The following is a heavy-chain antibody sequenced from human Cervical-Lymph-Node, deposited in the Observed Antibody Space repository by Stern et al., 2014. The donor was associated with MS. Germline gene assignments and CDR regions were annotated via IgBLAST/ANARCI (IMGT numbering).Heavy chain of an antibody. D-gene: IGHD3-16*01. CDR2: LFDGGCT. Sequence: QVQLQESGPGLVKPSQTLSLTCTVSGGSISSGDFSWSWIRQSPGKGLEWIGYLFDGGCTDYNPSLRSRVTISGDTSKNQFSLKLSSVTAADTAVYYCARSTDSVEEAFDYWGQGNLVTVSS. CDR3: ARSTDSVEEAFDY. J-gene: IGHJ4*02. CDR1: GGSISSGDFS. V-gene: IGHV4-30-4*01.